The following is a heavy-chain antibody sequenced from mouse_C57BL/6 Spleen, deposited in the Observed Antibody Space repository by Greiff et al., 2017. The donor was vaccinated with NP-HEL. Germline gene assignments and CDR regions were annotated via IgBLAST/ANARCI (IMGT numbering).Heavy chain of an antibody. Sequence: QVQLKQPGAELVKPGASVKLSCKASGYTFTSYWMHWVKQRPGQGLEWIGMIHPNSGSTNYNEKFKSKATLTVDKSSSTAYMQLSSLTSEDSAVYYCARRWLLRFDYWGQGTTLTVSS. V-gene: IGHV1-64*01. CDR3: ARRWLLRFDY. CDR1: GYTFTSYW. D-gene: IGHD2-3*01. CDR2: IHPNSGST. J-gene: IGHJ2*01.